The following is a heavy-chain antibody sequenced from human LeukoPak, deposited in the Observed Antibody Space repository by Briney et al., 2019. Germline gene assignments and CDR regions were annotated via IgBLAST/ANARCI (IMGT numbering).Heavy chain of an antibody. CDR1: GGSFSGYY. D-gene: IGHD3-10*01. Sequence: SETLSLTCAVYGGSFSGYYWSWIRQPPGKGLEWIGEINHSGSTNYNPSLKSRVTISVDTSKNQFSLKLSSVTAADTAVYYCARGQTSYYYYGSGSFAPFDPWGQGTLVTVSS. J-gene: IGHJ5*02. CDR2: INHSGST. CDR3: ARGQTSYYYYGSGSFAPFDP. V-gene: IGHV4-34*01.